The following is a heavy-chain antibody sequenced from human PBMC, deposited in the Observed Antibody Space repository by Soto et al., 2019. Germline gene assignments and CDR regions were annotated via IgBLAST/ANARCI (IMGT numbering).Heavy chain of an antibody. CDR3: ARGQRRDGYNFFDY. D-gene: IGHD5-12*01. CDR1: GGSMSTYY. V-gene: IGHV4-59*01. J-gene: IGHJ4*02. CDR2: IVYIGST. Sequence: SETLSLTCTVSGGSMSTYYWRWIRQPPGKGLEWIGFIVYIGSTNYNPSLKSRVSMSVDTSKNQFSLKLSSVTAADTAVYYCARGQRRDGYNFFDYWGQGTQVTVS.